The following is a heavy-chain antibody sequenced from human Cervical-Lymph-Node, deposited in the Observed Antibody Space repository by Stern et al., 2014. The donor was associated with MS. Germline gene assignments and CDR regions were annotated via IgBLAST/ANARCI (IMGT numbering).Heavy chain of an antibody. CDR3: ARDELGSWYFDL. CDR1: RGSISSYY. D-gene: IGHD6-13*01. CDR2: ISYSGTT. Sequence: QLQLQESGPGLVKPSATLSLTCTVSRGSISSYYWSLIRQPPGKGLEWIGYISYSGTTNYNPSLKSRVTISRDTSKNQFSLRLSSVTAADTAVYYCARDELGSWYFDLWGRGTLVTVSS. J-gene: IGHJ2*01. V-gene: IGHV4-59*01.